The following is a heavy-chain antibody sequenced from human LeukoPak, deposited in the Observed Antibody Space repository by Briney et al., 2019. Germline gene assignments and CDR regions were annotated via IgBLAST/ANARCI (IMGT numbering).Heavy chain of an antibody. Sequence: GGSLRLSCAASGFTFSSYWMSWVRPAPGKGLEGVAHIKQDGSEKYYVHSVKGRFTISRDNAKNSLDLQMNSLRAEDTAVYYCARVADSEIDYWGQGTLVTVSS. CDR1: GFTFSSYW. CDR3: ARVADSEIDY. J-gene: IGHJ4*02. CDR2: IKQDGSEK. V-gene: IGHV3-7*01. D-gene: IGHD1-26*01.